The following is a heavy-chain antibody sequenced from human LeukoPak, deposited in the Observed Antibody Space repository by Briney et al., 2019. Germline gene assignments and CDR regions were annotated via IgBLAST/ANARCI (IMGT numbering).Heavy chain of an antibody. J-gene: IGHJ4*02. V-gene: IGHV3-7*04. CDR2: IKQDGSER. CDR3: ARGPGGGNGFSY. D-gene: IGHD2-15*01. CDR1: GFTFSSHW. Sequence: TGGSLRLSCAASGFTFSSHWMSWVRQAPGKGLEWVANIKQDGSERYYVDSVKGRFTISRDNAKNSLYLQMNSLRAVDTAVYYCARGPGGGNGFSYWGLGTLVTVSS.